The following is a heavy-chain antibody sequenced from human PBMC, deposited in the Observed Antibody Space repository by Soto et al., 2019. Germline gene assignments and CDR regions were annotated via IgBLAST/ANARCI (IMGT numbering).Heavy chain of an antibody. CDR3: ARDPSSGWYLNYSYYGMDV. CDR2: IIPIFGTA. Sequence: SVKVSCKASGGTFSSYAISWVRQAPGQGLEWMGGIIPIFGTANYAQKFQGRVTITADESTSAAYMELSSLRSEDTAVYYCARDPSSGWYLNYSYYGMDVWGQGTTVTVSS. J-gene: IGHJ6*02. D-gene: IGHD6-19*01. V-gene: IGHV1-69*13. CDR1: GGTFSSYA.